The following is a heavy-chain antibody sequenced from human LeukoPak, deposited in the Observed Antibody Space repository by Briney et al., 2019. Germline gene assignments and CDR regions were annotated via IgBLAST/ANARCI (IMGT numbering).Heavy chain of an antibody. CDR2: IYYSGST. D-gene: IGHD3-9*01. J-gene: IGHJ3*02. Sequence: SETLSLTCTVSGGSISSYYWSWIRQPPGKGLEWIGYIYYSGSTNYNPSLKSRVTISVDTSKNQFSLKLSSVTAADTAVYYCARFDYSEKIDAFDIWGQGTMVTVSS. CDR1: GGSISSYY. V-gene: IGHV4-59*01. CDR3: ARFDYSEKIDAFDI.